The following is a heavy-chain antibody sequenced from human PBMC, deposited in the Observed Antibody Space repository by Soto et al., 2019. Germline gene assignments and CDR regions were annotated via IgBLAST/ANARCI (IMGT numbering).Heavy chain of an antibody. D-gene: IGHD6-13*01. CDR3: AKDGGYSDSWFGYSDY. J-gene: IGHJ4*02. CDR2: ITRVGATT. CDR1: GFTFDDYA. Sequence: EVQLVESGGVVVQFGGSLRLSCAASGFTFDDYAMHWVRQAPGKGLEWVSLITRVGATTYYADSVKGRFTISRDNSKNSLYLQMNSLRPDDTAFYYCAKDGGYSDSWFGYSDYWGQGTLVTVSS. V-gene: IGHV3-43D*04.